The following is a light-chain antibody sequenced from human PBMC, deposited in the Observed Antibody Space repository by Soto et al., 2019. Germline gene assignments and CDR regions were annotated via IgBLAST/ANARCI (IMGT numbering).Light chain of an antibody. V-gene: IGLV2-8*01. CDR1: SSDVGGYNF. CDR2: EVI. Sequence: QSALTQPPSASGSPGQSITISCTGTSSDVGGYNFVSWYQHFPGKAPKLIIYEVIKRPSGVPDRFSGSKSGNTASLTVSGLQTDDEADYYCSSYGGSNNVVFGTGTKLTVL. J-gene: IGLJ1*01. CDR3: SSYGGSNNVV.